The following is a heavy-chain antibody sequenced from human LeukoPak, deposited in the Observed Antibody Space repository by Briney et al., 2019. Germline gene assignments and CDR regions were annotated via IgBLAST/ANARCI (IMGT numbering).Heavy chain of an antibody. V-gene: IGHV3-33*08. CDR3: ARSPYSYGSYYYYGMDV. CDR1: GFTFSSYG. CDR2: IWYDGRNK. J-gene: IGHJ6*02. Sequence: HPGGSLRLSCAASGFTFSSYGMHWVRQAPGKGLEWVAVIWYDGRNKYYADSVKGRFTISRDNSKNTLYLQMNSLRAEDTAVYYCARSPYSYGSYYYYGMDVWGQGTTVTVSS. D-gene: IGHD5-18*01.